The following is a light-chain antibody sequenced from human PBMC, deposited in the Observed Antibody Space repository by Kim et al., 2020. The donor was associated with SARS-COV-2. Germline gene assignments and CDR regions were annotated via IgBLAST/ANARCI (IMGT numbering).Light chain of an antibody. V-gene: IGKV3-20*01. CDR3: QQDDNSFS. J-gene: IGKJ3*01. Sequence: FAPGERATLSFRASQSVSNSYLAMYLNKAGQAPRLLIYHASTRATDIPDRFSGSGSGTEFTLSRSRLEPEDFAVYYCQQDDNSFSFGPGTKVDIK. CDR1: QSVSNSY. CDR2: HAS.